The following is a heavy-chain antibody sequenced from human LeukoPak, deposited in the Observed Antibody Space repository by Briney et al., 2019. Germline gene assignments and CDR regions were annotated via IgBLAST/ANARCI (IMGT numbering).Heavy chain of an antibody. J-gene: IGHJ4*02. CDR2: IYHSGST. V-gene: IGHV4-38-2*01. D-gene: IGHD4-23*01. CDR3: ARRGNSPEYYFDY. CDR1: GYSISSGYY. Sequence: SETLSLTCAVSGYSISSGYYWGRIRQPPGKGLEWIGSIYHSGSTYYNPSLKSRVTISVDTSKNQFSLKLSSVTAADTAVYYCARRGNSPEYYFDYWGQGTLVTVSS.